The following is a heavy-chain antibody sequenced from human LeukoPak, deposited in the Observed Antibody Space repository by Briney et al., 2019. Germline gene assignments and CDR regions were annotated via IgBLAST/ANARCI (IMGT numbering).Heavy chain of an antibody. J-gene: IGHJ3*02. D-gene: IGHD2-21*02. CDR3: ARLNRRLHIVVVTAQIGRAAFDI. CDR1: GGTFSSYA. CDR2: IIPILGIA. V-gene: IGHV1-69*04. Sequence: GASVKVSCKASGGTFSSYAISWVRQAPGQGLEWMGRIIPILGIANYAQKFQGRVTITADKSTSTAYMELSSLRSEDTAVYYCARLNRRLHIVVVTAQIGRAAFDIWGQGTMVTVSS.